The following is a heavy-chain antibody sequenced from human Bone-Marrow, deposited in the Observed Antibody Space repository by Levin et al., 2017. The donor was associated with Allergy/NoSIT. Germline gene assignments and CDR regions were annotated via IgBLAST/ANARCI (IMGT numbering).Heavy chain of an antibody. CDR2: IESDERST. Sequence: GGSLRLSCAASGFTFSHYRMHWVRQAPGKGLVWVSRIESDERSTNYADSVKARFTISRDNAKNTLYLQMNSLRADDTAVYYCARDPGTNGHDWYFDCWGRGTLVTVSS. D-gene: IGHD4/OR15-4a*01. J-gene: IGHJ2*01. CDR3: ARDPGTNGHDWYFDC. CDR1: GFTFSHYR. V-gene: IGHV3-74*01.